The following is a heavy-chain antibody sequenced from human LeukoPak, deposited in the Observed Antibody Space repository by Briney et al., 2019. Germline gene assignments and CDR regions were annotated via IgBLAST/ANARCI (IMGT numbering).Heavy chain of an antibody. Sequence: GGSLRLSCAASGFTFSSYAMSWVRQAPGGGLEWVSAISGSGGSTYYADSVKGRFTISRDNSKNTLYLQMNSLRAEDTAVYYCAKWGSYYDSSGYGDYWGQGTLVTVSS. D-gene: IGHD3-22*01. J-gene: IGHJ4*02. V-gene: IGHV3-23*01. CDR3: AKWGSYYDSSGYGDY. CDR1: GFTFSSYA. CDR2: ISGSGGST.